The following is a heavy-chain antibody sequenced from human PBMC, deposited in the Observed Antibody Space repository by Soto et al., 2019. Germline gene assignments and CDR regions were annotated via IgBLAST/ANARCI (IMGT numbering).Heavy chain of an antibody. D-gene: IGHD6-13*01. CDR3: ARNSFYGSSWSDAFDI. V-gene: IGHV3-33*01. Sequence: PGGSLRLSCAASGFTFSSYGMHWVRQAPGKGLEWVAVIWYDGSNKYYADSVKDRFTISRDNSKNTLYLQMNSLRAEDTAVYYSARNSFYGSSWSDAFDIWGQGTMVTVSS. CDR2: IWYDGSNK. J-gene: IGHJ3*02. CDR1: GFTFSSYG.